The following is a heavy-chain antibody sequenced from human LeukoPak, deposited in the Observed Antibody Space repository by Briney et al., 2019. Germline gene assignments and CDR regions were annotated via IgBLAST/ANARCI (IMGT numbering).Heavy chain of an antibody. CDR3: ARQTGTTEGYYYYMDV. J-gene: IGHJ6*03. CDR2: IYPGDSDT. Sequence: GESLKISCKGSGYSFTSYWIGWVRQMPGKGLEWMGIIYPGDSDTRYSPSFQGQVTISADKSITTAYLQWSSLKASDTAMYYCARQTGTTEGYYYYMDVWGKGTTVTVSS. D-gene: IGHD1-1*01. V-gene: IGHV5-51*01. CDR1: GYSFTSYW.